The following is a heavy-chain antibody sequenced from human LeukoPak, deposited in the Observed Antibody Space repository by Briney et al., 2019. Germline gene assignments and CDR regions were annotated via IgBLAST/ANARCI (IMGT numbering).Heavy chain of an antibody. Sequence: PGGSLRLSCAASGFTFSSYSMNWVRQAPGKGLEWVSSISSSSSYIYYADSVKGRFTISRDNAKNSLYLQMNSLRAEDTAVYYCARGRRGYSSSWYAFDIWGQGTMVTVSS. CDR2: ISSSSSYI. J-gene: IGHJ3*02. CDR1: GFTFSSYS. D-gene: IGHD6-13*01. V-gene: IGHV3-21*01. CDR3: ARGRRGYSSSWYAFDI.